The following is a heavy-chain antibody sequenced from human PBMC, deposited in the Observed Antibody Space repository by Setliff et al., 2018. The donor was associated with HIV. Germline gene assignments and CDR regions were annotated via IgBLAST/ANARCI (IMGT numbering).Heavy chain of an antibody. CDR2: ISSSSSYI. Sequence: KAGGSLRLSCAASGFTFSSYSMNWVRQAPGKGLEWVSSISSSSSYIYYADSVKGRFTISRDNAKNSLYLQMNSLRAEDTAVYYCARDLFLFEKVRGDYYYGMDVWGQGTTVTVSS. CDR3: ARDLFLFEKVRGDYYYGMDV. J-gene: IGHJ6*02. CDR1: GFTFSSYS. D-gene: IGHD3-3*01. V-gene: IGHV3-21*01.